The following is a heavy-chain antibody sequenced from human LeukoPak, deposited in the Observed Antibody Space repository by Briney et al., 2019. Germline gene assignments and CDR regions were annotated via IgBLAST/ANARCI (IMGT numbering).Heavy chain of an antibody. Sequence: GGSLRLSCAASGFSFSSYGMHWVRQAPGKGLEGVAVIWHDGSDDYYKDSVKGRFTISRYNSKNTLYLQMNSLRDEDTAVYYCAKALGPIRGPSDYWGQGTLVTVSS. CDR2: IWHDGSDD. CDR3: AKALGPIRGPSDY. V-gene: IGHV3-33*06. D-gene: IGHD3-16*01. CDR1: GFSFSSYG. J-gene: IGHJ4*02.